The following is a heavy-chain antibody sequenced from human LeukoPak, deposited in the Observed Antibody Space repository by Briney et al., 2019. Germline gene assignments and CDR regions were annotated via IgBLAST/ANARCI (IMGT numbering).Heavy chain of an antibody. J-gene: IGHJ4*02. CDR3: VKDATYYYDSSGYPEG. CDR1: GFTFDDYA. D-gene: IGHD3-22*01. V-gene: IGHV3-43*02. Sequence: GGSLRLSCAASGFTFDDYAMHWVRQAPGKGLEWVSLISGDGGSTYYADSVKGRFTISRDNSKNSLYLQMNSLRTEDTALYYCVKDATYYYDSSGYPEGWGQGTLVTVSS. CDR2: ISGDGGST.